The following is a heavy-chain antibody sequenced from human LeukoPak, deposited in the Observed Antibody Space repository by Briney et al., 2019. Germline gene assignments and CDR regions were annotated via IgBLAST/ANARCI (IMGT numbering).Heavy chain of an antibody. J-gene: IGHJ4*02. V-gene: IGHV4-38-2*01. CDR2: IYHSGSA. Sequence: PSETLSLTCGVSGYSITNGYYWAWIRQPPGKGLEWFAYIYHSGSAYYNPSLKSRVTISVDTSKNQFSLELSSVTAADTAVYYCARLYSSYYLDYWGQGTLVTVSS. CDR1: GYSITNGYY. CDR3: ARLYSSYYLDY. D-gene: IGHD6-6*01.